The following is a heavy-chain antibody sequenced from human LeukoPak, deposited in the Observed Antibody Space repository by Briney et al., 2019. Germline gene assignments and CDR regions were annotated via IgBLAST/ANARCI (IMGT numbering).Heavy chain of an antibody. J-gene: IGHJ4*02. CDR2: IYSDNT. Sequence: GASVKVSCKASGYTFTSYGISWVRQAPGKGLEWVSFIYSDNTRYSDSVKGRFTISRDNSKNTLYLQMNSLRAEDTAVYYCARRAGAYSHPYDYWGQGTLVTVSS. CDR3: ARRAGAYSHPYDY. V-gene: IGHV3-53*01. CDR1: GYTFTSYG. D-gene: IGHD4/OR15-4a*01.